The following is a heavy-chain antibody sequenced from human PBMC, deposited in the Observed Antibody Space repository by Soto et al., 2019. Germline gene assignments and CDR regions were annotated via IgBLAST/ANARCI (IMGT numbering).Heavy chain of an antibody. CDR2: VNPSGGST. J-gene: IGHJ1*01. V-gene: IGHV1-46*01. CDR3: AREENCSDGICYSEYFQR. D-gene: IGHD2-15*01. Sequence: QVQLVQSGAEVKKPGASVKVSCKASGYIFTAYSMHWVRQAPGQGLEWMGVVNPSGGSTNYAQKFQGRIPMTRDTSTSTGYMDLSSLTSEDTAVYYCAREENCSDGICYSEYFQRWGQGTLVTVSS. CDR1: GYIFTAYS.